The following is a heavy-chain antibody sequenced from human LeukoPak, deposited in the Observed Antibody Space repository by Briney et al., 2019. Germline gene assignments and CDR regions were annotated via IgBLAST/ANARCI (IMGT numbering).Heavy chain of an antibody. V-gene: IGHV1-2*02. J-gene: IGHJ4*02. CDR3: ARVVGGSGMYYFGY. CDR1: GYTFTGYY. CDR2: INPNSGGT. D-gene: IGHD3-10*01. Sequence: GASVKVSCKASGYTFTGYYMHWVRQAPGQGLEWMEWINPNSGGTNYAQKFQGRVTMTRDTSTSTVYMELSSLRSEDTAVYYCARVVGGSGMYYFGYWGQGTLVTVSS.